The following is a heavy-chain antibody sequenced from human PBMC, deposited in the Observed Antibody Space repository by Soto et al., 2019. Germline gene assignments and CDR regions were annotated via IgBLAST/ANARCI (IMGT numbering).Heavy chain of an antibody. D-gene: IGHD4-17*01. CDR2: IYYSGST. CDR3: ARAITDYGDYNGAFDY. Sequence: QVQLQESGPGLVKPSGTLSLTCTVSGGSISSYYWSWIRQPPGKGLEWIGYIYYSGSTNYNPSLKSRVTISVDTSKNQFSLKLSSVTAADTAVYYCARAITDYGDYNGAFDYWGQGTLVTVSS. J-gene: IGHJ4*02. V-gene: IGHV4-59*01. CDR1: GGSISSYY.